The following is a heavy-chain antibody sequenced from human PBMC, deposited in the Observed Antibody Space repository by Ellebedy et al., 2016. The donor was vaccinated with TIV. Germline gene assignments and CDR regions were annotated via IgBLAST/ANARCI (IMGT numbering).Heavy chain of an antibody. J-gene: IGHJ4*02. CDR2: ISSGGGGT. CDR3: AKSNADGDPGDH. D-gene: IGHD4-17*01. Sequence: PGGSLRLSCAASGFTFSTSAMTWVRQAPGTGLEWVSDISSGGGGTYYAESVKGRFIISRDNSKNTLFLQMNSLRAEDTAVYYCAKSNADGDPGDHWGQGTLVTGSS. V-gene: IGHV3-23*01. CDR1: GFTFSTSA.